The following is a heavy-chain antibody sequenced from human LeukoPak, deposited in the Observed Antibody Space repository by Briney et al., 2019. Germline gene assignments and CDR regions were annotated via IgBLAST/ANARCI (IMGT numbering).Heavy chain of an antibody. CDR2: INPNSGGT. CDR3: AREDIGIPAAYARYDC. J-gene: IGHJ4*02. D-gene: IGHD2-2*01. CDR1: GYTFTGYY. V-gene: IGHV1-2*02. Sequence: GASVTVSCKASGYTFTGYYMHWVRQAPGQGLEWMGWINPNSGGTNYAQKFQGRVTMTRDTSISTAYMELSRLRSDDTAVYYCAREDIGIPAAYARYDCWGQGTLVTVSS.